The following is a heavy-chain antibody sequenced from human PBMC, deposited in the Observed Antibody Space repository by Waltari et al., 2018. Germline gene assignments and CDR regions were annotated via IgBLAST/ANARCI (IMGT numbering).Heavy chain of an antibody. CDR3: ARWELRYGEFDY. J-gene: IGHJ4*02. CDR1: GYTFTSYD. D-gene: IGHD1-26*01. V-gene: IGHV1-8*01. Sequence: QVQLVQSGAEVKKPGASVKVYCKASGYTFTSYDINWVRQANGQGLEWMGWLNPNSGNTGYAQKFQGRVTMTRKASISTAYMELSSLRSEDTAVYYCARWELRYGEFDYWGQGTLVTVSS. CDR2: LNPNSGNT.